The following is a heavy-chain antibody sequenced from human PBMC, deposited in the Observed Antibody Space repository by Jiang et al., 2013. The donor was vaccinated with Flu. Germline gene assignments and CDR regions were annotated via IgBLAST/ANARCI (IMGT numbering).Heavy chain of an antibody. J-gene: IGHJ5*02. CDR1: GGSFSGYY. V-gene: IGHV4-34*01. CDR2: INHSGST. D-gene: IGHD5-18*01. Sequence: LLKPSETLSLTCAVYGGSFSGYYWSWIRQPPGKGLEWIGEINHSGSTNYNPSLKSRVTISVDTSKNQFSLKLTSVTAADTAVYYCARESKGYSSGPVVEATYWFDPWGQGTLVTVSS. CDR3: ARESKGYSSGPVVEATYWFDP.